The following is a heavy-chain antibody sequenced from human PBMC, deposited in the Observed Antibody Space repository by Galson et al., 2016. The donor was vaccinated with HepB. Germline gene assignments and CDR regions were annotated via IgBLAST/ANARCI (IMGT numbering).Heavy chain of an antibody. Sequence: SLRLSCAASGFTFRDYAMNWVRQAPGKGLEWVSAISGNGGNRYYADSVKGRFTISRDNPEDSVYLQTNSLRAEDTAVYYCAKDPYYDFWSGDYSAFRYWGQGILVTVSS. CDR3: AKDPYYDFWSGDYSAFRY. CDR1: GFTFRDYA. CDR2: ISGNGGNR. J-gene: IGHJ4*02. V-gene: IGHV3-23*01. D-gene: IGHD3/OR15-3a*01.